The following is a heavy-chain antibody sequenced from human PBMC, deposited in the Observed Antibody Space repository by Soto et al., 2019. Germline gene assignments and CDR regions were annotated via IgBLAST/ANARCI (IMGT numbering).Heavy chain of an antibody. Sequence: PSETLSLTCTVSGGSISSYYWSWIRQPPGKGLEWIGYIYYSGSTNYNPSLKSRVTISVDTSKNQFSLKLSSVTAADTAVYYCARDSSSGWFDWFDPWSQGTLVTVSS. CDR2: IYYSGST. CDR3: ARDSSSGWFDWFDP. D-gene: IGHD6-19*01. CDR1: GGSISSYY. V-gene: IGHV4-59*01. J-gene: IGHJ5*02.